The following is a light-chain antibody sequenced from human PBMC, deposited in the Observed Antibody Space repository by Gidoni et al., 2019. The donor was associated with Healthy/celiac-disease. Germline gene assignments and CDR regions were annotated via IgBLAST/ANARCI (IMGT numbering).Light chain of an antibody. Sequence: DIQLTQSPSSLSASVGDRVTIPCRASQSISSYLNWYQQKPGKGPKLLIYGASNLQSGVPSRFSGSGSGTDFTLTISSLQPEDFATYYCQQSYSTPYTFGQGTKLEIK. CDR2: GAS. J-gene: IGKJ2*01. CDR3: QQSYSTPYT. V-gene: IGKV1-39*01. CDR1: QSISSY.